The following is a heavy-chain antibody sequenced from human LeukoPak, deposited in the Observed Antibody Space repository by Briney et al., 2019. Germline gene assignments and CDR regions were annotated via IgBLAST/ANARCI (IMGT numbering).Heavy chain of an antibody. CDR3: ARVYYDFWSGYEYDAFDI. J-gene: IGHJ3*02. CDR1: GYTFTSYG. Sequence: ASVKVSCKACGYTFTSYGISWVRQAPGQGLESMGWISAYNGNTNYAQKLQGRVTMTTDTSTSTAYMELRSLRSDDTAVYYCARVYYDFWSGYEYDAFDIWGQGTMVTVSS. D-gene: IGHD3-3*01. CDR2: ISAYNGNT. V-gene: IGHV1-18*01.